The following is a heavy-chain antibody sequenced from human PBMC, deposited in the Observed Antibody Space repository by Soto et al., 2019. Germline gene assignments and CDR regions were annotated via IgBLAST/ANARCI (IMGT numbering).Heavy chain of an antibody. CDR2: LNPNGGST. V-gene: IGHV1-46*01. CDR1: GYTFTNSY. CDR3: ARNLAAGDY. J-gene: IGHJ4*02. Sequence: QVQLVQSGAEVKKPGASVKVSCKASGYTFTNSYIHWVRQAPGQGLEWMALLNPNGGSTNYAQNFQCRVTVTRDTSTSTVYMELTSLTSEDTAVYYCARNLAAGDYWGQGTLVTVSS. D-gene: IGHD6-13*01.